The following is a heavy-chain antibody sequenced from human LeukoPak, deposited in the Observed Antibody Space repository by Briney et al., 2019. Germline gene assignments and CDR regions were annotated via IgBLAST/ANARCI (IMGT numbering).Heavy chain of an antibody. CDR1: GYTFTSYD. D-gene: IGHD3-10*01. V-gene: IGHV1-8*01. CDR2: MNPNSGNT. J-gene: IGHJ3*02. Sequence: GASVKVSCKASGYTFTSYDINWVRQATGQGLEWMGWMNPNSGNTGYAQKFQGRVTMTRNTSISTAYMELSSLRSEDTAVYYCLAPMGGRDGLLWFGELPFDIWGQGTMVTVSS. CDR3: LAPMGGRDGLLWFGELPFDI.